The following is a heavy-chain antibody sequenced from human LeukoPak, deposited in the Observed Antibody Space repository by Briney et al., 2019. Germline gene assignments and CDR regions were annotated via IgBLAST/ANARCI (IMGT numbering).Heavy chain of an antibody. CDR1: GFTFDDYA. CDR3: AILRGGLLRGFDY. J-gene: IGHJ4*02. CDR2: ISWNSGSI. D-gene: IGHD3-10*01. Sequence: GGSLRLSCAASGFTFDDYAMHWVRQAPGKGLEWVSGISWNSGSIGYADSVKGRFTISRDNAKNSLYLQMNSLRAENTALYYCAILRGGLLRGFDYWGQGTLVTVSS. V-gene: IGHV3-9*01.